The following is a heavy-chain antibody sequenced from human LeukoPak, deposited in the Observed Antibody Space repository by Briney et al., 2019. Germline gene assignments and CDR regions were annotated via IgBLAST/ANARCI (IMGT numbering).Heavy chain of an antibody. Sequence: ASVKVSCKASGYIFTNYDISWVRQPPGQGLEWMGWISAYNGNTNYAQKVQGRITMTTDTSTSTAYMELRSLRSDDTAVYYCARGGNWIDFDYWGQGTLVTVSS. CDR1: GYIFTNYD. CDR2: ISAYNGNT. D-gene: IGHD1-1*01. CDR3: ARGGNWIDFDY. J-gene: IGHJ4*02. V-gene: IGHV1-18*01.